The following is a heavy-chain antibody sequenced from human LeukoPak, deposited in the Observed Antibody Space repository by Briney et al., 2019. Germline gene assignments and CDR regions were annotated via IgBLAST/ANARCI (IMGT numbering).Heavy chain of an antibody. Sequence: SETLSLTCAVYGGSFSGYYWSWIRQPPGKGLEWIGEINHSGSTNYNPFLKSRVTISVDTSKNQISLKLSSVTAADTAVYYCARVHSSGWSSFDYWGQGTLVTVSS. V-gene: IGHV4-34*01. J-gene: IGHJ4*02. CDR3: ARVHSSGWSSFDY. CDR1: GGSFSGYY. CDR2: INHSGST. D-gene: IGHD6-19*01.